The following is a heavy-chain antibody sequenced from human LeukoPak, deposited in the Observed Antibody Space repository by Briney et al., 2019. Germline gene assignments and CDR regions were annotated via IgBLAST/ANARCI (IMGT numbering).Heavy chain of an antibody. V-gene: IGHV4-30-4*01. CDR3: ARGGHDFWSGYNAFDI. Sequence: TSETLSLTCTVSGGSISSYYWSWIRQPPGKGLEWIGYIYYSGSTYYNPSLKSRVTISVDTSKNQFSLKLSSVTAADTAVYYCARGGHDFWSGYNAFDIWGQGTMVTVSS. D-gene: IGHD3-3*01. J-gene: IGHJ3*02. CDR1: GGSISSYY. CDR2: IYYSGST.